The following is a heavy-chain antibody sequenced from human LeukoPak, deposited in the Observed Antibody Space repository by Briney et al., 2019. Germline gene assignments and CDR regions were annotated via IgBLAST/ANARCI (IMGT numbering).Heavy chain of an antibody. CDR3: AKSVGYYGSGSYYHSDY. V-gene: IGHV3-23*01. CDR2: ISGSGGST. Sequence: GGALRLSCAASGFTFSSYAMSWVRQAPGKGLEWVSAISGSGGSTYYADSVKGRFTISRDNSKNTLYLQMNSLRAEDTAVYYCAKSVGYYGSGSYYHSDYWGQGTLVTVSS. D-gene: IGHD3-10*01. CDR1: GFTFSSYA. J-gene: IGHJ4*02.